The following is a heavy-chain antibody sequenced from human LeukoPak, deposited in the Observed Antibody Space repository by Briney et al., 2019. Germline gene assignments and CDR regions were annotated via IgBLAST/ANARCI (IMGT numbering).Heavy chain of an antibody. CDR3: ARQGGGNSGYYYYGMDV. J-gene: IGHJ6*02. V-gene: IGHV4-59*01. CDR1: GGSISSYY. CDR2: IYYSGST. D-gene: IGHD4-23*01. Sequence: SETLSLTCTVSGGSISSYYWSWIRQPPGKGLEWIGYIYYSGSTNYNPSLKSRVTISVDTSKNQFSLKLNSVTAADTAVYYCARQGGGNSGYYYYGMDVWGQGTTVTVSS.